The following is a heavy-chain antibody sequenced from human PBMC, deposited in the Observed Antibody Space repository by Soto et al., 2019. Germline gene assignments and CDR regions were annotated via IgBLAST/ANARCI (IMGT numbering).Heavy chain of an antibody. J-gene: IGHJ4*02. CDR2: IYYSGST. CDR3: ARDPAGSGSYWDY. D-gene: IGHD3-10*01. V-gene: IGHV4-31*03. Sequence: QVQLQESGPGLVKPSQTLSLTCTVSGGSISSGGYYWSWIRQRPGKGLEWIGYIYYSGSTYYTPSLTSRVTISVHTSKNQFSLKLRSVTAADTAMYYGARDPAGSGSYWDYWGQGTLVTVSS. CDR1: GGSISSGGYY.